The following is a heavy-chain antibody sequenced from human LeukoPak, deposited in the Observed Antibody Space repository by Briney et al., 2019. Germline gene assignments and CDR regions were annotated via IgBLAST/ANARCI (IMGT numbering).Heavy chain of an antibody. J-gene: IGHJ4*02. V-gene: IGHV1-18*04. Sequence: GASVKVSCKASGYTFTGYYMHWVRQAPGQGLEWMGWISAYNGNTNYAQKLQGRVTMTTDTSTSTAYMELRSLRSDDTAVYYCARDMDLAIGADYWGQGTLVTVSS. CDR1: GYTFTGYY. D-gene: IGHD3-3*01. CDR3: ARDMDLAIGADY. CDR2: ISAYNGNT.